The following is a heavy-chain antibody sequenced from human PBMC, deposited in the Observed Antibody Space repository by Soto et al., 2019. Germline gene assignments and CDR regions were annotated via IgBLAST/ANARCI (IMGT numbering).Heavy chain of an antibody. Sequence: EVQLLESGGGLVQPGGSLRLSCAASGFTFSSYSMSWVRQAPGKGLEWVSAISGSGGSTYYADSVKGRFTISRDNYKNTLYLQMNSLRAEDTAVYYCAKNSVATIRLGYDYWGQGTLVTVSS. CDR3: AKNSVATIRLGYDY. V-gene: IGHV3-23*01. D-gene: IGHD5-12*01. CDR2: ISGSGGST. CDR1: GFTFSSYS. J-gene: IGHJ4*02.